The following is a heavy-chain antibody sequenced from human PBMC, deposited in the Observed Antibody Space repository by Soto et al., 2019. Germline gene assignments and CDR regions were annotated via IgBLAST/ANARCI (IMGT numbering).Heavy chain of an antibody. CDR2: ISSSSSYI. V-gene: IGHV3-21*01. Sequence: GGSLRLSCAASGFTFSSYSMNWVRQAPGKGLEWVSSISSSSSYIYYADSVKGRFTISRDNAKNSLYLQMNSLRAEDTAVYYCARDCSSLCYGMDVWGQGTTVTVSS. J-gene: IGHJ6*02. CDR1: GFTFSSYS. CDR3: ARDCSSLCYGMDV. D-gene: IGHD2-2*01.